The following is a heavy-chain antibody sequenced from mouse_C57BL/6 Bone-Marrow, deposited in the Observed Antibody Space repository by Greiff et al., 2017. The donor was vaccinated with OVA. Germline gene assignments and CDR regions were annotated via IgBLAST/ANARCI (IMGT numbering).Heavy chain of an antibody. V-gene: IGHV1-47*01. Sequence: VQRVESGAELVKPGASVKMSCKASGYTFTTYPIEWMKQNHGKSLEWIGNFHPYNDDTKYNEKFKGKATLTVEKSSSTVYLELSRLTSDDSAVYYCAIFPIYYDYGRALDYWGQGTTLTVSS. CDR3: AIFPIYYDYGRALDY. D-gene: IGHD2-4*01. CDR2: FHPYNDDT. CDR1: GYTFTTYP. J-gene: IGHJ2*01.